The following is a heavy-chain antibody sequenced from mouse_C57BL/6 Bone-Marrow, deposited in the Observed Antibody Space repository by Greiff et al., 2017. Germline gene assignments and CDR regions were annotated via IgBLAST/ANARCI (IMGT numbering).Heavy chain of an antibody. CDR2: ISNGGGST. Sequence: EVQVVESGGGLVQPGGSLKLSCAASGFTFSDYYMYWVRQTPEKRLEWVAYISNGGGSTYYPDTVKGRFTISRDNAKNTLYLQMSRLKSEDKALYYCARGVGDEAGFAYWGQGTLVTVSA. CDR3: ARGVGDEAGFAY. CDR1: GFTFSDYY. V-gene: IGHV5-12*01. D-gene: IGHD1-1*01. J-gene: IGHJ3*01.